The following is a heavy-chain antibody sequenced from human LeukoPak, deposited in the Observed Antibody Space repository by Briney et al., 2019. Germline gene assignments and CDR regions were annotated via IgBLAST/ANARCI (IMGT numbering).Heavy chain of an antibody. J-gene: IGHJ4*02. CDR1: GFTFGDYA. Sequence: GGSLRLSCTASGFTFGDYAMSWFRQAPGKGLEWVGFIKSKTDGGTTDYAAPVKGRFTISRDDSKNTLYLQMNSLKTEDTAVYYCTTVYYDKGYWGQGTLVTVSS. V-gene: IGHV3-49*03. CDR2: IKSKTDGGTT. D-gene: IGHD3-22*01. CDR3: TTVYYDKGY.